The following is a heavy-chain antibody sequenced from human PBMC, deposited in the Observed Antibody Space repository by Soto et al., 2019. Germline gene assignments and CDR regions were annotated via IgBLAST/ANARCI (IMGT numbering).Heavy chain of an antibody. D-gene: IGHD5-18*01. CDR2: ILPIFNTA. J-gene: IGHJ4*01. V-gene: IGHV1-69*13. CDR1: GGTFSSNA. Sequence: GASVKVSCKASGGTFSSNAISWVRQAPGQGPEWMGGILPIFNTANYAQNFQGRVTITADESTSTSYMELTSLKSEDTAIYYCATGGLGYIISFPRFYFEYCGHGTLVTVSS. CDR3: ATGGLGYIISFPRFYFEY.